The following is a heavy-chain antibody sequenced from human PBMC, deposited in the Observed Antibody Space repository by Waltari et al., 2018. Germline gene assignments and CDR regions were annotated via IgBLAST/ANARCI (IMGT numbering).Heavy chain of an antibody. D-gene: IGHD1-26*01. V-gene: IGHV1-69*12. CDR3: AREIIVGATGGYFQH. Sequence: QVQLVQSGAEVKKPGSSVKVSCKAFGGTFSSYAISWVRQARGQGLEWMGGINPVLGTANCAQKSQGRVTNTADDSTSTAYMELSRLRSEDTAVYYCAREIIVGATGGYFQHWGQGTLVTVSS. CDR2: INPVLGTA. J-gene: IGHJ1*01. CDR1: GGTFSSYA.